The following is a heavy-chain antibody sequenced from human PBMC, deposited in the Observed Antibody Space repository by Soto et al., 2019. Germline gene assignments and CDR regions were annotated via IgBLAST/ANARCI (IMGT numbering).Heavy chain of an antibody. V-gene: IGHV4-39*02. CDR2: MHFSGAI. CDR1: GGSIANNGYY. CDR3: VRATGIVAGKVDYFQR. Sequence: QLQLQESGPGLVKAGETLSLTCSVSGGSIANNGYYWGWIRQSPGRGLEWLGSMHFSGAIEHNPSLQSRVTISVDTSKNQSFLSLTSVTAADTAVYYCVRATGIVAGKVDYFQRWGQGTLVTVAS. J-gene: IGHJ1*01. D-gene: IGHD1-26*01.